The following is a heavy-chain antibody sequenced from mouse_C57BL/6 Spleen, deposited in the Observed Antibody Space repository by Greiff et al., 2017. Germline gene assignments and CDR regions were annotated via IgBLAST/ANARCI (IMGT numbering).Heavy chain of an antibody. V-gene: IGHV1-82*01. CDR2: IYPGDGDT. CDR1: GYAFSSSW. D-gene: IGHD4-1*01. Sequence: VKLQESGPELVKPGASVKISCKASGYAFSSSWMNWVKQRPGKGLVWIGRIYPGDGDTNYNGKFKGKATLTADKASSTAYMQLSSLTSEDSAVYFCAREGSDANRGYFDVLGTGTTVTVSS. CDR3: AREGSDANRGYFDV. J-gene: IGHJ1*03.